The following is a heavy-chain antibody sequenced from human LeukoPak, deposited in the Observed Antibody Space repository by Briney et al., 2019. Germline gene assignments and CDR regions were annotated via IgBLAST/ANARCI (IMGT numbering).Heavy chain of an antibody. CDR3: ARAGDVVVPAAMRSNWFDP. D-gene: IGHD2-2*01. CDR1: GGSISSSSYY. V-gene: IGHV4-39*07. J-gene: IGHJ5*02. CDR2: IYYSGST. Sequence: SETLSLTCTVSGGSISSSSYYWGRIRQPPGKGLEWIGSIYYSGSTYYNPSLKSRVTISVDTSKNQFSLKLSSVTAADTAVYYCARAGDVVVPAAMRSNWFDPWGQGTLVTVSS.